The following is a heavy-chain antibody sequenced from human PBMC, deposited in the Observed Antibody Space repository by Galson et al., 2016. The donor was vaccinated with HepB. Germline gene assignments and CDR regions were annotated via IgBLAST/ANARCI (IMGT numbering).Heavy chain of an antibody. J-gene: IGHJ4*02. CDR3: AQGPQNCDY. CDR2: VNPNSEGT. Sequence: SVKVSCKASGYTLSDHIHWVRRAPGQGLQWLGWVNPNSEGTNYAEKFQGRVTLTWDTSISTAYMELRRLTSDDTGIYYCAQGPQNCDYWGQGTQVIVSS. CDR1: GYTLSDH. V-gene: IGHV1-2*02. D-gene: IGHD2/OR15-2a*01.